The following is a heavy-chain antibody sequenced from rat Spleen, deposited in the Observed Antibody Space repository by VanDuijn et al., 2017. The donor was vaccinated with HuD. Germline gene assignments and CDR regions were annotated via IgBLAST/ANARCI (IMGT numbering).Heavy chain of an antibody. Sequence: EVQLVESGGGLVQPGRSMKLSCAASGFTFSNYYMAWVRQAPTKGLECVASISTGGGSTYYRDSVKGRFTISRDNAKSTLYLQMDSLRSEDTATYYCARHGWGYGVMDAWGQGASVTVSS. D-gene: IGHD4-3*01. J-gene: IGHJ4*01. CDR2: ISTGGGST. CDR3: ARHGWGYGVMDA. V-gene: IGHV5-25*01. CDR1: GFTFSNYY.